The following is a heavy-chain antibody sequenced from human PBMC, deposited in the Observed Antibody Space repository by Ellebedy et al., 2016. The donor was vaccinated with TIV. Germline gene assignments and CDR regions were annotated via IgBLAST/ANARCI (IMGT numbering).Heavy chain of an antibody. V-gene: IGHV4-59*01. CDR1: GGSISSYY. CDR3: ARDPYDTSGYRFDY. J-gene: IGHJ4*02. D-gene: IGHD3-22*01. CDR2: IYYSGST. Sequence: SETLSLXXTVSGGSISSYYWSWIRQPPGKGLEWIGYIYYSGSTNYNPSLKSRVTISVDTSKNQFSLKLSSVTAADTAVYYCARDPYDTSGYRFDYWGQGTLVTVSS.